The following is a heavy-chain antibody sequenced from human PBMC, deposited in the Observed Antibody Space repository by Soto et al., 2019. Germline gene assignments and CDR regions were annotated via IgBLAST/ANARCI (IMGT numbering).Heavy chain of an antibody. CDR3: ARENYGDYLNWFDP. D-gene: IGHD4-17*01. V-gene: IGHV3-73*01. Sequence: GGSLRLSCAASGFTFSGSAMHWVRQASGKGLEWVGRIRSKANSYATAYAASVKGRFTISRDDSKNTAYLQMNSLKTEDTAVYYCARENYGDYLNWFDPWGQGTLVTVS. J-gene: IGHJ5*02. CDR1: GFTFSGSA. CDR2: IRSKANSYAT.